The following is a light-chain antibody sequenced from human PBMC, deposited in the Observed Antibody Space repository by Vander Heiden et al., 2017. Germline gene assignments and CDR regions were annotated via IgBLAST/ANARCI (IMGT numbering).Light chain of an antibody. CDR3: QTWDRSTVF. CDR1: KLGDKY. Sequence: SYELTRQPSVSVSPGQTATITCSGDKLGDKYAFWYQQKPGQSPVLVLYQDSKRPSGIPERFSGSNSGNTATLTISGTQAMDEADYYCQTWDRSTVFFGGGTKLTVL. CDR2: QDS. V-gene: IGLV3-1*01. J-gene: IGLJ2*01.